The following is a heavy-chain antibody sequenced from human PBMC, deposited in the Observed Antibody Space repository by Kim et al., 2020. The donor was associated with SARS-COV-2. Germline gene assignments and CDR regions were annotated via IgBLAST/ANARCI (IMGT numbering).Heavy chain of an antibody. CDR1: GGSISSYY. CDR3: ARMGRDFWSGWAST. J-gene: IGHJ4*02. D-gene: IGHD3-3*01. CDR2: IYYSGST. V-gene: IGHV4-59*01. Sequence: SETLSLTCTVSGGSISSYYWSWIRQPPGKGLEWIGYIYYSGSTNYNPSLKSRVTISVDTSKNQFSLKLSSVTAADTAVYYCARMGRDFWSGWASTWGQGTLVTVSS.